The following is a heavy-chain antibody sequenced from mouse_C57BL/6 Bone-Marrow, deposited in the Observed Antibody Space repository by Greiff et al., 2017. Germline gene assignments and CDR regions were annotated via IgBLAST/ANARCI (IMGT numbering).Heavy chain of an antibody. Sequence: QVQLQQSGPELVKPGASAKISSKASGYAFSSSWMNWVKQRPGKGLEWIGRIYPGDGDTNYNGKFKGKATLTADKSSSTAYMQLSSLTSEDSAVYFCARAYDSLYYFDYGGQGTTLTVSS. CDR2: IYPGDGDT. CDR3: ARAYDSLYYFDY. V-gene: IGHV1-82*01. J-gene: IGHJ2*01. CDR1: GYAFSSSW. D-gene: IGHD2-12*01.